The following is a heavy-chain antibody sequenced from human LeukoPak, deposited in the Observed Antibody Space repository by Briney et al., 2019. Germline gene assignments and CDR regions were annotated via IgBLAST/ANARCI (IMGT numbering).Heavy chain of an antibody. V-gene: IGHV3-21*01. Sequence: GGSLRLSCAASGFTFSSYGMNWVRQAPGKGLEWVSSISSSSSYIYYADSVKGRFTISRDNAKNSLYLQMNSLRAEDTAVYYCARQAYSYGHYYYYGMDVWGQGTTVTVSS. D-gene: IGHD5-18*01. CDR2: ISSSSSYI. J-gene: IGHJ6*02. CDR3: ARQAYSYGHYYYYGMDV. CDR1: GFTFSSYG.